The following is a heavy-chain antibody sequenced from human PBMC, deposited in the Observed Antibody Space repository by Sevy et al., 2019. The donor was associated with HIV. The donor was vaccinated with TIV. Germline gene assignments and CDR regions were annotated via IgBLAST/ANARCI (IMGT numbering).Heavy chain of an antibody. CDR1: GFTFSSYG. Sequence: GGSLRLSCAASGFTFSSYGMHWVRQAPGKGLEWVAFIRYDGSNKYYADSVKGRFTISSDNSKNTLYLKMNSLRAEDTAVYYCAKGPSPMITFGGVADYWGQGTLVTVSS. CDR3: AKGPSPMITFGGVADY. CDR2: IRYDGSNK. D-gene: IGHD3-16*01. V-gene: IGHV3-30*02. J-gene: IGHJ4*02.